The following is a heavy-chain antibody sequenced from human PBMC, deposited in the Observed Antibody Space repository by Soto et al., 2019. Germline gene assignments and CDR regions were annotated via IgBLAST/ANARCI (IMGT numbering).Heavy chain of an antibody. V-gene: IGHV1-8*01. Sequence: ASVKVSCKASGYTFTSYDINWVRQATGQGLEWMGWMNPNSGNTGYAQKFQGRVTMTRNTSISTAYMELSSLRSEDTAVYYCARGLDYSPTYYYYYYMDVWGKGTTVTVSS. CDR1: GYTFTSYD. D-gene: IGHD2-15*01. J-gene: IGHJ6*03. CDR2: MNPNSGNT. CDR3: ARGLDYSPTYYYYYYMDV.